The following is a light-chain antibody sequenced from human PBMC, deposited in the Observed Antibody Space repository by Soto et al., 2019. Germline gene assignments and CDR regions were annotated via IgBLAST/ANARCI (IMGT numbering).Light chain of an antibody. V-gene: IGKV3-15*01. Sequence: EILMTQSPATLSLAPGERATFSCRASQSVTSFLAWYQQKPNQPPRLLIYGASTRATGVPPRFSDSRSGTEFTLTIRSLQSEDLALYFCQKYHNWPPKFGQGTKVAIK. CDR2: GAS. CDR3: QKYHNWPPK. J-gene: IGKJ1*01. CDR1: QSVTSF.